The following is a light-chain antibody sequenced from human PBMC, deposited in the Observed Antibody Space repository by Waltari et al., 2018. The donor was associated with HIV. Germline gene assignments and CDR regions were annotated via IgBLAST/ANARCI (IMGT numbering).Light chain of an antibody. CDR3: AAWDDSLSGWV. CDR1: SSNIGSNY. CDR2: RNK. Sequence: QSVLTQPPSASGTPGQRVTISCSGSSSNIGSNYVYWYQQLPGTTPTLLIYRNKHAPSGVPDRFSGSKSGTSASLAISGLRSEDEADYYCAAWDDSLSGWVFGGGTKLTVL. V-gene: IGLV1-47*01. J-gene: IGLJ3*02.